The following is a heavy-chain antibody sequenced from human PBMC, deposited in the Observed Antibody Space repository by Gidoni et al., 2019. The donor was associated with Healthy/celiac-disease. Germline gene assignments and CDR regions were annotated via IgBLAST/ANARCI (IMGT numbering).Heavy chain of an antibody. CDR2: IWYDGSNK. Sequence: QVQLVESGGGVVQPGRSLRLSCAASGFTFSSYGMHWVRQAPGKGLEWVAVIWYDGSNKYYADSVKGRFTISRDNSKNTLYLQMNSLRAEDTAVYYCARDSWRAIGPVLYWGQGTLVTVSS. CDR1: GFTFSSYG. V-gene: IGHV3-33*01. D-gene: IGHD3-10*01. CDR3: ARDSWRAIGPVLY. J-gene: IGHJ4*02.